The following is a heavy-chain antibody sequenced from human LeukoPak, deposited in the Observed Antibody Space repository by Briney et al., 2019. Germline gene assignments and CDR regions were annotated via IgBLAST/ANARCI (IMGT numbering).Heavy chain of an antibody. CDR2: IYYSGST. Sequence: PSETLSLTCTVSGDSISSNSYYWGWIRQPPGKGLEWIGSIYYSGSTYYNPSLKSRVTISVDTSKNQFSLKLTSVTAADTAVYYCARAYYSYMDVWGKGTTVTVSS. J-gene: IGHJ6*03. CDR1: GDSISSNSYY. CDR3: ARAYYSYMDV. V-gene: IGHV4-39*07.